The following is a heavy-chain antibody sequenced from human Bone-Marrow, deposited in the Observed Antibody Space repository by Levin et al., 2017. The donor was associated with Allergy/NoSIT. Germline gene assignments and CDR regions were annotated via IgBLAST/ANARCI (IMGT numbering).Heavy chain of an antibody. V-gene: IGHV3-30*18. Sequence: LSLTCAASGFPFSTHAMHWVRQAPGKGLEWVAVILYDGSKKYYADSVKGRFTISRDDSNNTLSLQMNDLRAEDTAVYYCAKGKRQFCTSTSCLIDEWGQGTLVTVSS. D-gene: IGHD2-2*01. J-gene: IGHJ4*02. CDR1: GFPFSTHA. CDR3: AKGKRQFCTSTSCLIDE. CDR2: ILYDGSKK.